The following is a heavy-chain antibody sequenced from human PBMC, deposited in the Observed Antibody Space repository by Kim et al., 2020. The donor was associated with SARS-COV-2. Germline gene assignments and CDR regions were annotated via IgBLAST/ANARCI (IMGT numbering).Heavy chain of an antibody. CDR3: AKDLAVAAPGWFDP. V-gene: IGHV3-33*06. J-gene: IGHJ5*02. CDR2: IWDDGSNK. CDR1: GFTFSSYA. D-gene: IGHD6-19*01. Sequence: GGSLRLSCAASGFTFSSYAMHWVRQAPGKGLEWVAVIWDDGSNKYYADSVKGRFTISRDNSKNTLYLQMNSLRAEDTAVYYCAKDLAVAAPGWFDPWGQGTLVTVSS.